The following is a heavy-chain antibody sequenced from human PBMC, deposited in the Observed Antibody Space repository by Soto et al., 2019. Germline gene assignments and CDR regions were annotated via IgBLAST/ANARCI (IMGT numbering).Heavy chain of an antibody. J-gene: IGHJ4*02. CDR3: ARSYVRSRPIDH. V-gene: IGHV1-46*01. D-gene: IGHD3-10*02. CDR2: SNPSDGST. CDR1: GYSFTSYY. Sequence: ASVKVSCKASGYSFTSYYMHWVRQAPGQGLEWMGISNPSDGSTSYAQKFQGRVTMTRDTSTSTVYMELSSLRSEDTAVYYCARSYVRSRPIDHXGQGTMVTVS.